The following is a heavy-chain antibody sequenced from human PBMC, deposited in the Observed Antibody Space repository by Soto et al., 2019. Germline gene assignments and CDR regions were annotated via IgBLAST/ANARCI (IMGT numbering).Heavy chain of an antibody. Sequence: ASVKVSCKASGYTFTSYYMHWVRQAPGQGLEWMGIINPSGGSTSYAQKFQGRVTMTRDTSTSTVYMELSSLRSEDTAVYYCARDWGYYDSSGYYYVQNWFDPWGQGTLVTVSS. J-gene: IGHJ5*02. D-gene: IGHD3-22*01. V-gene: IGHV1-46*03. CDR2: INPSGGST. CDR3: ARDWGYYDSSGYYYVQNWFDP. CDR1: GYTFTSYY.